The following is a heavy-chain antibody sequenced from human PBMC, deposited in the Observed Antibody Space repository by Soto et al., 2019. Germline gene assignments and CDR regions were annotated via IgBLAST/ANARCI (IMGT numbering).Heavy chain of an antibody. V-gene: IGHV3-33*01. J-gene: IGHJ3*02. CDR1: GFTFSSYG. Sequence: QVQLVESGGGVVQPGRSLRLSCAASGFTFSSYGMHWVRQAPGKGLEWVAVIWYDGSNKYYADSVKGRFTISRDNSKNTLYLQMTRLRAEDTAVYYCARAAVRVDAFDIWGQGTMVTVSS. CDR2: IWYDGSNK. D-gene: IGHD6-13*01. CDR3: ARAAVRVDAFDI.